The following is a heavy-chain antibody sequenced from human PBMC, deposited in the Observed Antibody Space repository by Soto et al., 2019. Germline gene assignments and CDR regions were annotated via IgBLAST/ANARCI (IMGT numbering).Heavy chain of an antibody. CDR1: GGSINRSSYY. CDR3: ARGVVPDV. V-gene: IGHV4-39*01. CDR2: MYYSGRT. Sequence: NPSETLSLTCSVSGGSINRSSYYWGWIRQPPGKGLEWVGNMYYSGRTFYNPSLKSRVTISVDTSKNQFSLKLRSVTAADMGVYYCARGVVPDVWGQGTTVTVYS. J-gene: IGHJ6*02. D-gene: IGHD6-6*01.